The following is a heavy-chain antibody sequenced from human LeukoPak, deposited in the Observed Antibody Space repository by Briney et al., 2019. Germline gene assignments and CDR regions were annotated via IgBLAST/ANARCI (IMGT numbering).Heavy chain of an antibody. J-gene: IGHJ4*02. Sequence: RASVKVSCKASGYTFTGYYMHWVRQAPGQGLEWMGWINPNSGGTNYAQKFQGRVTMTRDTSISTAYMELSRLRSDDTAVYYCARPPFGPTVDFDYWGQGTLVTVSS. CDR1: GYTFTGYY. CDR2: INPNSGGT. V-gene: IGHV1-2*02. CDR3: ARPPFGPTVDFDY. D-gene: IGHD3-10*01.